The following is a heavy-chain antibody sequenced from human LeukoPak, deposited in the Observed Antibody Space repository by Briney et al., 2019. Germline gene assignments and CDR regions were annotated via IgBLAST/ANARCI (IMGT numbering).Heavy chain of an antibody. Sequence: PSETLSLTCTVSGGSISSYYWSWIRQPPGKGLEWIGYIYYSGSTNYNPSLKSRVTISVDTSKNQFSLKLSSVTAADTAVYYCARACDDSSCAFDIWGQGTMVTVSS. D-gene: IGHD3-22*01. CDR2: IYYSGST. V-gene: IGHV4-59*01. J-gene: IGHJ3*02. CDR1: GGSISSYY. CDR3: ARACDDSSCAFDI.